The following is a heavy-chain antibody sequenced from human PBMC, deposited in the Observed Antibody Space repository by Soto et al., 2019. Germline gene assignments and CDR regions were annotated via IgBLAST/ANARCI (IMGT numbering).Heavy chain of an antibody. V-gene: IGHV1-69*13. Sequence: ASVKVSCKASGDTFSSHALSWVRQAPGQGLEWMGGIIPIFDARTYAQKFQGRVTITADESTKTAYMELSTLRSEDTAVYYCARLHSHGTYGMDVWGQGTTVTVS. CDR3: ARLHSHGTYGMDV. CDR2: IIPIFDAR. J-gene: IGHJ6*02. D-gene: IGHD5-18*01. CDR1: GDTFSSHA.